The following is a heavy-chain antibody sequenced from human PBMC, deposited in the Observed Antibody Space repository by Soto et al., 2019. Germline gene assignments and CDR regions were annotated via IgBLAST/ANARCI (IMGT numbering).Heavy chain of an antibody. CDR2: IWYDGSNK. V-gene: IGHV3-33*01. Sequence: GGSLRLSCAASGFTFSSYGMHWVRQAPGKGLEWVAVIWYDGSNKYYADSVKGRFTISRDNSKNTLYLQMNSLRAEDTAVYYCARDLNGYCSSTSCYAPYYYYGMDVWGQGTTVTVSS. CDR1: GFTFSSYG. J-gene: IGHJ6*02. CDR3: ARDLNGYCSSTSCYAPYYYYGMDV. D-gene: IGHD2-2*01.